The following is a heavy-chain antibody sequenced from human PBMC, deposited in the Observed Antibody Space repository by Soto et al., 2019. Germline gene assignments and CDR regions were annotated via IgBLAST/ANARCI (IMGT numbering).Heavy chain of an antibody. Sequence: GGSLRLSCTDSGFAFNNYGINWVRQAPGKGLEWVSSISKSDYTYYSASVKSRFTISRDNAKNSVSLQMNTLRVADTAVYYCAREGYSYVSFSFDPWGQGTLVTVSS. CDR1: GFAFNNYG. CDR3: AREGYSYVSFSFDP. D-gene: IGHD5-18*01. V-gene: IGHV3-21*04. J-gene: IGHJ5*02. CDR2: ISKSDYT.